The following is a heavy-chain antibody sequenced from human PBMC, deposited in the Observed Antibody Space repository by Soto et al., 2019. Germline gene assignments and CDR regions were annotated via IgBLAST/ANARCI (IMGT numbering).Heavy chain of an antibody. Sequence: SETLSLTCTVSGGSISSYYWSWIRQPPGKGLEWIGYIYYSGSTNYNPSLKSRVTISVDTSKNQFSLKLSSVTAADTAVYYCAREKSGYEAYNWFDPWGQGTLVTVS. CDR2: IYYSGST. CDR1: GGSISSYY. V-gene: IGHV4-59*01. D-gene: IGHD5-12*01. CDR3: AREKSGYEAYNWFDP. J-gene: IGHJ5*02.